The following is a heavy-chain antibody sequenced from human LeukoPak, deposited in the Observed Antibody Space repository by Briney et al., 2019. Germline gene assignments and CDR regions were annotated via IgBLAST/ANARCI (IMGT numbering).Heavy chain of an antibody. CDR2: ISSSGGTI. V-gene: IGHV3-48*03. J-gene: IGHJ4*02. CDR1: GFTFSSYE. D-gene: IGHD5-24*01. Sequence: PGGSLRLSCAASGFTFSSYEMNWVRQAPGKGLEWVSYISSSGGTIYYADSVKGRFTISRDNAKNSLYLQMNSLRAEDTAVYYCARGALEMATITSPYYFDYWGQGTLVTVSS. CDR3: ARGALEMATITSPYYFDY.